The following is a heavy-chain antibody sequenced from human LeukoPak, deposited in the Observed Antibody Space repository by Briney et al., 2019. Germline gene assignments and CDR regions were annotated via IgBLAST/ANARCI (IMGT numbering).Heavy chain of an antibody. D-gene: IGHD3-16*01. CDR3: AKGPYSYTSCRLHPHYMDV. Sequence: GGSLRLSCAASGFTFSTYGMSWVRQAPGKGLEWVSAISGDDVSTYYADSVKGRFTISRDNSKNTLYLQINSLRAEDTAVYYCAKGPYSYTSCRLHPHYMDVWGKGTTITVSS. V-gene: IGHV3-23*01. J-gene: IGHJ6*03. CDR2: ISGDDVST. CDR1: GFTFSTYG.